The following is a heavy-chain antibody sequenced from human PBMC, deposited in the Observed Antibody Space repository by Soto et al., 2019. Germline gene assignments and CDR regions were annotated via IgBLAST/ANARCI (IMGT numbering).Heavy chain of an antibody. V-gene: IGHV1-2*04. CDR2: INPNSGGT. D-gene: IGHD3-9*01. J-gene: IGHJ6*02. CDR3: ARAPPDDILTGYWCEGYHDGMDV. CDR1: GYTFTGYY. Sequence: SVKVSCKASGYTFTGYYMHWVRQAPGQGLEWMGWINPNSGGTNYAQKFQGWVTMTRDTSISTAYMELSRLRSDDTAVYYCARAPPDDILTGYWCEGYHDGMDVWGQGTTDTVSS.